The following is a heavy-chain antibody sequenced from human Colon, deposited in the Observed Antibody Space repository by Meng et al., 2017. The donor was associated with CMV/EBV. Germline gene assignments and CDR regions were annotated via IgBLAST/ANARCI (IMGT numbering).Heavy chain of an antibody. CDR2: ISTYNGNT. D-gene: IGHD2-21*02. CDR3: VRGAWYSRGCFDH. J-gene: IGHJ4*02. V-gene: IGHV1-18*01. Sequence: GESLKISCKASGYTISSYGISWVRQAPGQGLEWMGCISTYNGNTNYAQKFQGTVTMTTDTPTNTAYLELRNLRSDDTAVYYCVRGAWYSRGCFDHWGQGALVTVSS. CDR1: GYTISSYG.